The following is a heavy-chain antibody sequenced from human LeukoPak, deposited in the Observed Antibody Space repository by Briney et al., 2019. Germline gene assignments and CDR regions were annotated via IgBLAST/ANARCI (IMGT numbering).Heavy chain of an antibody. V-gene: IGHV3-13*01. Sequence: PGGSLRLYCAASGFTFSSYDMHWVRQATGKGLKWVSAIGTAGDTYYPGSVKGRFTISRENAKNSLYLQMNSLRAGDTAMYYCARAGPKTGTYDYWGQGTLVTVSS. D-gene: IGHD1/OR15-1a*01. J-gene: IGHJ4*02. CDR1: GFTFSSYD. CDR2: IGTAGDT. CDR3: ARAGPKTGTYDY.